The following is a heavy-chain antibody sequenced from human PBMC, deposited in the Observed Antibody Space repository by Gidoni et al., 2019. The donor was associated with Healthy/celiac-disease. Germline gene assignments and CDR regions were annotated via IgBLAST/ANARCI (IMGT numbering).Heavy chain of an antibody. CDR1: GGPLSSYY. D-gene: IGHD1-26*01. CDR3: ARVRSRVGNYYGMDV. J-gene: IGHJ6*02. CDR2: IYYSGST. V-gene: IGHV4-59*01. Sequence: QVQLQESGPGLVKPSETLSLTCTVPGGPLSSYYWSWIRQPPGKGLEWIGYIYYSGSTNYNPSLKSRVTISVDTSKNQFSLKLSSVTAADTAVYYCARVRSRVGNYYGMDVWGQGTTVTVSS.